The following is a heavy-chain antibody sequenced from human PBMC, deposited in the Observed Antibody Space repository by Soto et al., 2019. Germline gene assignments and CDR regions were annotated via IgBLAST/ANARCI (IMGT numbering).Heavy chain of an antibody. CDR3: AHRPSYCSGGSCYSGFDY. J-gene: IGHJ4*02. V-gene: IGHV2-5*02. CDR2: IYWDDDK. D-gene: IGHD2-15*01. CDR1: GFSLSTSGVG. Sequence: QITLKESGPTLVKPTQTLTLTCTFSGFSLSTSGVGMGWIRQPPGKALEWLALIYWDDDKRYSPSLKSRLTITKDTSNNQVVLTMTNMDPVDTATYYCAHRPSYCSGGSCYSGFDYWGQGTLVTVSS.